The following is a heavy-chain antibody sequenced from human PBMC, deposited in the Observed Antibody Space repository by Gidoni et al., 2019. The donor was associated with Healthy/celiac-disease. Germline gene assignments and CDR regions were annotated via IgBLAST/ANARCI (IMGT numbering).Heavy chain of an antibody. J-gene: IGHJ5*02. Sequence: QESGPGLVKPSQTLSLTCTVSGGSISSGSYYWNWIRQPAGKGLEWIGRIYTSGSTNYNPSLKSRVTISVDTSKSQFSLKLSSVTAADTAVYYCARATPYSNRWFDPWGQGTLVTVSS. CDR2: IYTSGST. V-gene: IGHV4-61*02. CDR1: GGSISSGSYY. CDR3: ARATPYSNRWFDP. D-gene: IGHD4-4*01.